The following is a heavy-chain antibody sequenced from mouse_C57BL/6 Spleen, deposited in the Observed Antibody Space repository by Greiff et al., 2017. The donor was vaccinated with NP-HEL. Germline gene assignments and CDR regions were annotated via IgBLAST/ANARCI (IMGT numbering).Heavy chain of an antibody. V-gene: IGHV5-16*01. CDR1: GFTFSDYY. CDR2: INYDGSST. CDR3: ARDGGLRRYFDV. D-gene: IGHD2-4*01. Sequence: EVKVVESEGGLVQPGSSMKLSCTASGFTFSDYYMAWVRQVPEKGLEWVANINYDGSSTYYLDSLKSRFIISRDNAKNILYLQMSSLKSEDTATYYCARDGGLRRYFDVWGTGTTVTVSS. J-gene: IGHJ1*03.